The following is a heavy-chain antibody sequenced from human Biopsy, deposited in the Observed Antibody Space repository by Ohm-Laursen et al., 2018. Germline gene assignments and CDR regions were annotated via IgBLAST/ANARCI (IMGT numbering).Heavy chain of an antibody. V-gene: IGHV1-69*04. CDR3: ASLEDRTFDK. CDR1: GGTFSKYG. J-gene: IGHJ4*02. CDR2: IIPILHVP. Sequence: SVKVSCKASGGTFSKYGISWVRQAPGQGLEWMGRIIPILHVPTYAQSFQGRVTISADKSTSTAYMELSGLRSEDTAVYYCASLEDRTFDKWGQGTLVTVSS.